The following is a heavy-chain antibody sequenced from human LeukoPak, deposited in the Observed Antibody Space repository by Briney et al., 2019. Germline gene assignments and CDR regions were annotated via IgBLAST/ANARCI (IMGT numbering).Heavy chain of an antibody. D-gene: IGHD5-12*01. CDR2: INHSGST. CDR3: ARGIIPIDIVATIGAFDI. J-gene: IGHJ3*02. Sequence: SETLSLTCAVYGGSFSGYYWSWIRQPPGKGLEWIGEINHSGSTNYNPSLKSRVTISVDTSKNQFSLKLSSVTAADTAVYYCARGIIPIDIVATIGAFDIWGRGTMVTVSS. CDR1: GGSFSGYY. V-gene: IGHV4-34*01.